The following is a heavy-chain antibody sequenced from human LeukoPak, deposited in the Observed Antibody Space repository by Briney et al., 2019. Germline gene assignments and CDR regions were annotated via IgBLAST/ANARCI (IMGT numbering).Heavy chain of an antibody. CDR1: GFTFDDYA. CDR3: AKDVWFGELLSAASFDY. D-gene: IGHD3-10*01. J-gene: IGHJ4*02. V-gene: IGHV3-9*01. CDR2: ISWNSGSI. Sequence: PGRSLRLSCAASGFTFDDYAMHWVRQVPGKGLEWVSGISWNSGSIGYADSVKGRFTISRDNAKKSLYLQMIRLRPEDTALYYCAKDVWFGELLSAASFDYWGQGTLVTVSS.